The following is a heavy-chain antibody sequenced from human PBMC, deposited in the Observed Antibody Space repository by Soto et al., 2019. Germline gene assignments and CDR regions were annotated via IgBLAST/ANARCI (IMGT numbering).Heavy chain of an antibody. CDR1: GFTFGDYA. D-gene: IGHD2-15*01. V-gene: IGHV3-49*03. CDR3: TRQVVVAATRGSYYGMDV. J-gene: IGHJ6*02. CDR2: IRSKAYGGTT. Sequence: GGSLRLSCTASGFTFGDYAMSWFRQAPGKGLEWVGFIRSKAYGGTTEYAASVKGRFTISRDDSKSIAYLQMNSLKTEDTAVYYCTRQVVVAATRGSYYGMDVWGQGTTVTVSS.